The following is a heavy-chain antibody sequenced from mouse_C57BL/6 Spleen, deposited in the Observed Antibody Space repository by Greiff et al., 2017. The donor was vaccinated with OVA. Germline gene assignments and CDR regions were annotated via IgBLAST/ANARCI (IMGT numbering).Heavy chain of an antibody. V-gene: IGHV1-42*01. CDR1: GYSFTGYY. CDR2: INPSTGGT. CDR3: ASYDSSAMDY. D-gene: IGHD2-12*01. J-gene: IGHJ4*01. Sequence: VQLQQSGPELVKPGASVKISCKASGYSFTGYYMNWVKQSPEKSLEWIGEINPSTGGTTYNQKFKAKATLTVDKSSSTAYMQLKSLTSEDSAVYYCASYDSSAMDYWGQGTSVTVSS.